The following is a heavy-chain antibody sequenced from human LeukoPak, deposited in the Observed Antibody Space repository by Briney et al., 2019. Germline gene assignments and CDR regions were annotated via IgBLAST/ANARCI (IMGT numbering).Heavy chain of an antibody. CDR2: INSDGTST. CDR1: GFSFSRYA. J-gene: IGHJ4*02. CDR3: GRALGSPLDY. V-gene: IGHV3-74*01. Sequence: GGSLRLSCAASGFSFSRYAMHWVRQVPGEGLVWVSRINSDGTSTAYADSVKGRFTISRDNAKNTLYLQMNSLRVEDTAVYYCGRALGSPLDYWGQGTLVTVSA. D-gene: IGHD1-26*01.